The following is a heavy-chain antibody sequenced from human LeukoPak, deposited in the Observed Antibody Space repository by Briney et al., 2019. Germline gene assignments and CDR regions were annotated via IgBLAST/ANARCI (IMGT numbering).Heavy chain of an antibody. CDR2: IWNDGTNK. D-gene: IGHD2-2*01. Sequence: SGGSLRLSCAASGFTFSSYGMHWVRQAPGEGLEWVAVIWNDGTNKYYADSVKGQFTISRDNSKNTLYLQMNSLRAEDTAVYYCARDYCSSTSCLFDYWGQGTLVTVSS. CDR1: GFTFSSYG. CDR3: ARDYCSSTSCLFDY. V-gene: IGHV3-33*01. J-gene: IGHJ4*02.